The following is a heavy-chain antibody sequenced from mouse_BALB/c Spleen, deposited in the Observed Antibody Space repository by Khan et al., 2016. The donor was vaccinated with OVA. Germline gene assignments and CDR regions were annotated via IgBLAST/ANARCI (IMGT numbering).Heavy chain of an antibody. V-gene: IGHV3-2*02. CDR3: ARVYGGDFDY. CDR1: GYSITSDYA. CDR2: ISYSGNT. J-gene: IGHJ2*01. D-gene: IGHD1-1*01. Sequence: VQLVESGPGLVKPSQSLSLTCTVTGYSITSDYAWNWIRQFPGNKLEWMGYISYSGNTNYNPSLKSRISITRDTSKNQFFLQLISVTTEDTATYYCARVYGGDFDYWGQGTTLTVSS.